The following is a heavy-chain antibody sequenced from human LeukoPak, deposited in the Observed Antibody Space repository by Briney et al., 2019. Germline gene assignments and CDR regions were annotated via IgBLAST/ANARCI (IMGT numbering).Heavy chain of an antibody. CDR2: IDSDGNSA. Sequence: GGSLGLSCAASGFTFSSYWMHWVRQAPGKGLVWVSRIDSDGNSAVYADSVKGRFTISRDNAKNTLYLQISSLRVEDTAVYYCVRHCLNSGRHWFDPWGQGTLVTVSS. CDR1: GFTFSSYW. J-gene: IGHJ5*02. D-gene: IGHD4-23*01. CDR3: VRHCLNSGRHWFDP. V-gene: IGHV3-74*01.